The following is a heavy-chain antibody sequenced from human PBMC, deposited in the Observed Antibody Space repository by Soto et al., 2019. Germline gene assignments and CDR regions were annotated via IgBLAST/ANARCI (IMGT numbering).Heavy chain of an antibody. J-gene: IGHJ4*02. CDR3: TTVVY. V-gene: IGHV3-15*01. D-gene: IGHD2-21*01. Sequence: PPTLSSTTSWVPDNNTGRSWVRQTAGKGLEWVGRIKSKTDGGTTDYAAPVKGRFTISRVYSKNTRYLQMNSLKTEDTAVYYCTTVVYWGQGTLVTVSP. CDR2: IKSKTDGGTT. CDR1: WVPDNNTG.